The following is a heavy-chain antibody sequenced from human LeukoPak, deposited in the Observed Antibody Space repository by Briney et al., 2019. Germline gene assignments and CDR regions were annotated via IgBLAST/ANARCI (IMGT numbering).Heavy chain of an antibody. V-gene: IGHV4-39*01. CDR2: IYFGGTT. Sequence: SETLSLTCTVSSVSISDSNYFWGWIRQPPGKGLQWIGSIYFGGTTYYNAPLKSRVTLSVDTSKNQFSLKLSSVTAADTAVYYCARIRGIPFDYWGQGTLVTVSS. CDR3: ARIRGIPFDY. CDR1: SVSISDSNYF. D-gene: IGHD1-26*01. J-gene: IGHJ4*02.